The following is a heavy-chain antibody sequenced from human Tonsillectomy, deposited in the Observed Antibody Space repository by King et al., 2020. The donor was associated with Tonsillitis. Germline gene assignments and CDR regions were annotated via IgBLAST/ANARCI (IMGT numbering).Heavy chain of an antibody. CDR3: ARMLPLPETSTTPAPTYYFDF. J-gene: IGHJ4*02. Sequence: VQLVESGAEVKKPGSSVKVSCKASGGTFTDYGFSWVRQAPGQGLEWMGRIIPILGIANYAQKFQGRVTITADKSTSTAYLELRSLRSEDTAVYYCARMLPLPETSTTPAPTYYFDFWGQGTLVTVSS. CDR2: IIPILGIA. D-gene: IGHD2-2*01. V-gene: IGHV1-69*09. CDR1: GGTFTDYG.